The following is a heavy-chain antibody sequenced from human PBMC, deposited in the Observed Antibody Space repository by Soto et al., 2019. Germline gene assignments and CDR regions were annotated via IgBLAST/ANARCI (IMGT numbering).Heavy chain of an antibody. D-gene: IGHD2-21*01. CDR3: ARHHMIWRVVNAIRDMGTADI. Sequence: KPSETLSLTCTVSGGSISSSSYYWGWIRQPPGKGLEWIGSIYYSGSTYYNPSLKSRVTISVDTSKNQFSLKLSSVTAADTAVYYCARHHMIWRVVNAIRDMGTADIWGQGTMVTVSS. J-gene: IGHJ3*02. CDR2: IYYSGST. V-gene: IGHV4-39*01. CDR1: GGSISSSSYY.